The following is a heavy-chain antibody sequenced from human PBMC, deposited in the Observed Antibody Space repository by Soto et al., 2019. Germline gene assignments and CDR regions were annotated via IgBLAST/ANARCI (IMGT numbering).Heavy chain of an antibody. J-gene: IGHJ4*02. CDR1: GFDFDDHA. CDR3: TRNIFRTITTVDL. CDR2: ISWNGAFT. D-gene: IGHD4-4*01. V-gene: IGHV3-9*01. Sequence: EVQLVESGGGLVQPGRSLRLSCVGSGFDFDDHAMSWVRQAPGKGLEWVSGISWNGAFTGYAKSVRGRFTISRDDAKKSLFLQMNRLRPEDTAFYYCTRNIFRTITTVDLWGPGTLDTVSS.